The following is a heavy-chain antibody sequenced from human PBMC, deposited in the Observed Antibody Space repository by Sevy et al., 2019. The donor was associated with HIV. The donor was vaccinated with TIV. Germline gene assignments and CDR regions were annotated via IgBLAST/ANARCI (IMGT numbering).Heavy chain of an antibody. CDR2: INNSGGST. J-gene: IGHJ4*02. V-gene: IGHV3-23*01. CDR3: VKERVGYISSWYYFYY. D-gene: IGHD6-13*01. CDR1: GFTVNTYA. Sequence: GGSLRLSCAVSGFTVNTYAMSWVRQAPGKGLEWVAVINNSGGSTDYADSVRGRFSISRDNPNVYLEMNSLRIEDTAVYYCVKERVGYISSWYYFYYWGQGTLVTVSS.